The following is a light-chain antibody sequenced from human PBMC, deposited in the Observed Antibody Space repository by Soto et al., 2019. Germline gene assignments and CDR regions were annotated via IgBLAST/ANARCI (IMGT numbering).Light chain of an antibody. CDR3: QSYDSSLSGSV. V-gene: IGLV1-40*01. CDR2: INN. Sequence: QPVLTQPPSVSGAPGQRVTISCTGSSSNIGAGYDVHWYQQLPGTAPKLLIFINNNRPSGVPDRFSGFKSGTSASLAITGLQAEDEADYYCQSYDSSLSGSVFGGGTKVTVL. J-gene: IGLJ2*01. CDR1: SSNIGAGYD.